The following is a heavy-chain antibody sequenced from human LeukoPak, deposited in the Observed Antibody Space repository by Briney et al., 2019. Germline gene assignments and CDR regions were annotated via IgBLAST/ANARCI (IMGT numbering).Heavy chain of an antibody. CDR3: ARVSPGYDILTGYYGGYFDY. CDR1: GGSFSGYY. V-gene: IGHV4-34*01. Sequence: SETLSLTCAVYGGSFSGYYWSWIRQPPGKGLEWIGEINHSGSTNYNPSLKSRVTISVDTSKNQFSLKLSSVTAADTAVYYCARVSPGYDILTGYYGGYFDYWGQGTLVTVSS. CDR2: INHSGST. J-gene: IGHJ4*02. D-gene: IGHD3-9*01.